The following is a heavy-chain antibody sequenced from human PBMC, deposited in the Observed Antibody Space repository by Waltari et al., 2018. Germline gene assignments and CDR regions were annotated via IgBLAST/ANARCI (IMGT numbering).Heavy chain of an antibody. Sequence: QVQLQESGPALVKPSQTLSLTCTVSGGSISSGSYYWSWIRQPAGKGLEWIGRIYTSGSTNYHASLKSRVTISVDTSKNQFSRKLSSVTAADTAVYYCAGGDDIFGIDYWGQGTLVTVSS. CDR2: IYTSGST. V-gene: IGHV4-61*02. J-gene: IGHJ4*02. D-gene: IGHD3-9*01. CDR1: GGSISSGSYY. CDR3: AGGDDIFGIDY.